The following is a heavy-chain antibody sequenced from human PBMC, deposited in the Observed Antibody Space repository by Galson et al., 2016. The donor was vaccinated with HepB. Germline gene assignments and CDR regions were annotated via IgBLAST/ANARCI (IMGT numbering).Heavy chain of an antibody. CDR3: ARRRYNNNWRGWFDP. CDR2: INHSGST. D-gene: IGHD1-1*01. J-gene: IGHJ5*02. Sequence: SETLSLTCTVYGGSFTAYSWGWIRQPPGKELEWIGEINHSGSTHYNPSLKSRVSISVDTSNNLFSLKLKSVTAADTAVYYCARRRYNNNWRGWFDPWGQGTLVSVSS. V-gene: IGHV4-34*01. CDR1: GGSFTAYS.